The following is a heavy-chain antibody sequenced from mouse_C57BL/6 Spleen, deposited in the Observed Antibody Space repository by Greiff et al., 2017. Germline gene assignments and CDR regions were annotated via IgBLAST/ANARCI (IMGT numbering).Heavy chain of an antibody. CDR3: ARSLYYYAMDY. J-gene: IGHJ4*01. D-gene: IGHD6-5*01. Sequence: EVQLQQSGPELVKPGASVKISCKASGYKFTDYYMNWVKQSHGKSLEWIGDINPNNGGTSYNQKFKGKATLTVDKSSSTAYMELRSLTSEDSAVYYCARSLYYYAMDYWGQGTSVTVSS. CDR1: GYKFTDYY. V-gene: IGHV1-26*01. CDR2: INPNNGGT.